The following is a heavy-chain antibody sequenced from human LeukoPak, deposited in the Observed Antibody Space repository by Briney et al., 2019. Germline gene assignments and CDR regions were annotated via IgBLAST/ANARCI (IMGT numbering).Heavy chain of an antibody. V-gene: IGHV3-30-3*01. D-gene: IGHD5-24*01. CDR1: GFTFSSYA. CDR3: ARERGRLQYKSPFDY. Sequence: PGGSLRLSCAASGFTFSSYAMHWVRQAPGKGLEWVAVISYDGSNKYYADSVKGRFTISRDNSKNTLYLQMNSLRAEDAAVYYCARERGRLQYKSPFDYWGQGTLVTVSS. CDR2: ISYDGSNK. J-gene: IGHJ4*02.